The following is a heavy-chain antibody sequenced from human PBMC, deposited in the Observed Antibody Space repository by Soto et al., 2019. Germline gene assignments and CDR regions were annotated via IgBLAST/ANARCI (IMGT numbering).Heavy chain of an antibody. CDR3: ARGRYCSSTSCRTYYYYYGMYV. J-gene: IGHJ6*02. CDR2: INHSGST. Sequence: SETLSLTCAVYGGSFSGYYWSWIRQPPGKGLEWIGEINHSGSTNYNPSLKSRVTISVDTSKNQFSLKLSSVTAADTAVSYCARGRYCSSTSCRTYYYYYGMYVWGQGTTFTVSS. V-gene: IGHV4-34*01. D-gene: IGHD2-2*01. CDR1: GGSFSGYY.